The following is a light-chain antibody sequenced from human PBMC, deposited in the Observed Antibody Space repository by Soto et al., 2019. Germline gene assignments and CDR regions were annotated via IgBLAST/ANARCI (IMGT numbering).Light chain of an antibody. CDR2: DVS. Sequence: QSALTQPASVSRSPGQSITISCTGTSSDVGGYNYVSWYQQHPGKAPKLMIYDVSNRPSGVSNRFSGSKSGNTASLTISGLQAEDEADYYCSSYTSSSTLVVFGGRTKVTVL. CDR1: SSDVGGYNY. CDR3: SSYTSSSTLVV. J-gene: IGLJ2*01. V-gene: IGLV2-14*01.